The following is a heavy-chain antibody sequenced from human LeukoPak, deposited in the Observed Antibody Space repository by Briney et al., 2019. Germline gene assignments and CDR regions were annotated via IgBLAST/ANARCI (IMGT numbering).Heavy chain of an antibody. CDR2: IYHSGST. D-gene: IGHD4-17*01. V-gene: IGHV4-38-2*02. J-gene: IGHJ4*02. CDR3: ARHALGARGDYPYYFDY. Sequence: SETLSLTCTVSGYSISSGYYWGWIRQPPGKGLEWIGSIYHSGSTYYNPSLKSRVTISVDTSKNQFSLKLSSVTAADTAVYYCARHALGARGDYPYYFDYWGQGTLVTVSS. CDR1: GYSISSGYY.